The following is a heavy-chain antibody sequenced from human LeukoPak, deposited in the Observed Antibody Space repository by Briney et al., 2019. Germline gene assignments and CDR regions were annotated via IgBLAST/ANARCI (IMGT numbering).Heavy chain of an antibody. CDR3: AKDGSPMGYCSSTSCYAGAYYFDY. Sequence: GRSLRLSCAASGFAFSSYGMHWVRQAPGKGLEWVAVISYDGSNKYYADSVKGRFTISRDNSKNTLYLQTNSLRAEDTAVYYCAKDGSPMGYCSSTSCYAGAYYFDYWGQGTLVTVSS. CDR2: ISYDGSNK. D-gene: IGHD2-2*01. CDR1: GFAFSSYG. J-gene: IGHJ4*02. V-gene: IGHV3-30*18.